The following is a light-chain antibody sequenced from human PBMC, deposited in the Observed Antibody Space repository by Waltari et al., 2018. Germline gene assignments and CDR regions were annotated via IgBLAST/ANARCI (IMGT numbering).Light chain of an antibody. CDR3: CSYAGSRTNYV. J-gene: IGLJ1*01. Sequence: QSALTQPASVSGSPGQSITISCTGTSRDVGTYYLVSWYQHHPGKAPKLIIYEVTKRSSGISNRFSGSKSGNTASLTISGLQAEDEADYYCCSYAGSRTNYVFGTGTTVTVL. V-gene: IGLV2-23*02. CDR1: SRDVGTYYL. CDR2: EVT.